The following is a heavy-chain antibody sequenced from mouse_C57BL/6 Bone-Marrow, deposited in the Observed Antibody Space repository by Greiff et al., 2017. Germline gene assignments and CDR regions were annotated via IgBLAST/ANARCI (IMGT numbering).Heavy chain of an antibody. CDR3: ARADYYGNLYAMDY. Sequence: VQLQQPGAELVRPGTSVKLSCKASGYTFTSYWMHWVKQRPGQGLEWIGVIDPSDSYTNYNQKFKGKATLTVDTSSSTAYMQLSSLTSEDSAVYYCARADYYGNLYAMDYWGQGTSVTVSS. CDR2: IDPSDSYT. V-gene: IGHV1-59*01. CDR1: GYTFTSYW. J-gene: IGHJ4*01. D-gene: IGHD2-1*01.